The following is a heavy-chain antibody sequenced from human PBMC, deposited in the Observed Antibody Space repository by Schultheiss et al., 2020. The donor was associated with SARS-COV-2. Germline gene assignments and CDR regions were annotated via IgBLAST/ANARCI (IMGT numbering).Heavy chain of an antibody. CDR3: ARGRRDGYNKYYFDY. D-gene: IGHD5-24*01. Sequence: GSLRLSCAVYGGSFSGYYWSWIRQPPGKGLEWIGEINHSGSTNYNPSLKSRVTISVDTSKNQFSLKLSSVTAADTAVYYCARGRRDGYNKYYFDYWGQGTLVTVSS. CDR2: INHSGST. J-gene: IGHJ4*02. V-gene: IGHV4-34*01. CDR1: GGSFSGYY.